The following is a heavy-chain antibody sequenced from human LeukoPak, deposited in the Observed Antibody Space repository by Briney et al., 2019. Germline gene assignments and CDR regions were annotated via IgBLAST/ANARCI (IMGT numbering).Heavy chain of an antibody. V-gene: IGHV4-59*11. D-gene: IGHD5-24*01. CDR3: ARATRDGYLVLFVEPDEAGYYSDY. CDR2: IYYSGST. Sequence: SETLSLTCTVSGGSISSHYWSWIRQPPGKGLEWIGYIYYSGSTNYNPSLKSRVTISVDTSKNQFSLKLSSVTAADTAVYYCARATRDGYLVLFVEPDEAGYYSDYWGQGTLVTVSS. J-gene: IGHJ4*02. CDR1: GGSISSHY.